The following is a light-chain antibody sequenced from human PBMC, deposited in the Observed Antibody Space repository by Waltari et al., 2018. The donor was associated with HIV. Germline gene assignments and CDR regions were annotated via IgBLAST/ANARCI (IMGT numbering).Light chain of an antibody. J-gene: IGLJ3*02. V-gene: IGLV1-44*01. CDR3: AAWDDGVNGWV. Sequence: QSVLTQSPSASGTPGQRVIISCSGSSSNIGSNSVTWYQQLPGTAPKLLIYSNNERPSGVPDRFSGSKSGTAASLAISGLQSEDEADYYCAAWDDGVNGWVFGGGTKLTVL. CDR2: SNN. CDR1: SSNIGSNS.